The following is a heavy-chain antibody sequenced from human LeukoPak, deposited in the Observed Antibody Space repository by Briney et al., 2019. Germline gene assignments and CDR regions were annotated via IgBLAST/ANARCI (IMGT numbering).Heavy chain of an antibody. D-gene: IGHD3-10*01. CDR2: INHSGST. CDR1: GGSISSGGDY. V-gene: IGHV4-30-2*01. Sequence: PSQTLSLTCTVSGGSISSGGDYWSWIRQPPGMGLEWIGYINHSGSTNYNPSLKSRVTISVDTSKNQFSLKLSSVTAADTAVYYCARERLLWFGELLFYYYGMDVWGQGTTVTVSS. J-gene: IGHJ6*02. CDR3: ARERLLWFGELLFYYYGMDV.